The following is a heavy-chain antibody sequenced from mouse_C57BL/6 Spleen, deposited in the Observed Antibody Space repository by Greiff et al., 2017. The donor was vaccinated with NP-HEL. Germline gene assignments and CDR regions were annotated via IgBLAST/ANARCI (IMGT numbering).Heavy chain of an antibody. CDR1: GFTFSDYY. J-gene: IGHJ2*01. D-gene: IGHD1-1*01. CDR3: AREATVVATRYFDY. CDR2: INYDGSST. Sequence: EVHLVESEGGLVQPGSSMKLSCTASGFTFSDYYMAWVRQVPEKGLEWVANINYDGSSTYYLDSLKSRFIISRDNAKNILYLQMSSLKSEDTATYYCAREATVVATRYFDYWGQGTTLTVSS. V-gene: IGHV5-16*01.